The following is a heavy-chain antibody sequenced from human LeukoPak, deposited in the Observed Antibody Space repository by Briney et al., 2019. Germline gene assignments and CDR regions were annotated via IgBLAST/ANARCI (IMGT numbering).Heavy chain of an antibody. J-gene: IGHJ4*02. V-gene: IGHV4-30-2*01. CDR2: IYHSGST. Sequence: SETLSLTCAVSGVSISSGGYSWSWIRQPPGKGLEWIGFIYHSGSTYYNPSLKSRVTISVDRSKNQFSLKLSSVTAADTAVYYCARGYGDYLGLLDYWGRGTLVTVSS. D-gene: IGHD4-17*01. CDR3: ARGYGDYLGLLDY. CDR1: GVSISSGGYS.